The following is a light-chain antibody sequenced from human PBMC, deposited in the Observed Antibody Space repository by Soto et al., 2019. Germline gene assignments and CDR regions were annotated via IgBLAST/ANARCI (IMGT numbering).Light chain of an antibody. J-gene: IGKJ2*01. CDR2: GAS. V-gene: IGKV3-20*01. CDR1: QSITNNY. Sequence: EIVLTQSPDTLSLSPGERATFSCRATQSITNNYVAWYQQKPGQAPRLLIYGASRRATGIPDRISGSGSGTDFTLSITGLEPEDFAVYYCHQYLDSPNTFGQGPSWRSN. CDR3: HQYLDSPNT.